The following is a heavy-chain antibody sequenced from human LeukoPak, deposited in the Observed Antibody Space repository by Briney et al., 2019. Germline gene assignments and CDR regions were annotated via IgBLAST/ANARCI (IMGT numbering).Heavy chain of an antibody. V-gene: IGHV3-23*01. CDR1: GFTFSTYA. CDR2: ISGSGDST. CDR3: AKDGDLPVVVTEGFFDY. J-gene: IGHJ4*02. D-gene: IGHD2-21*02. Sequence: PGGSLRLPCAASGFTFSTYAMSWVRQAPRKGLEWVSAISGSGDSTYYADSVKGRFTISRDNSKNTLYLQMNSLRAEDTAIYYCAKDGDLPVVVTEGFFDYWGQGSLVTVSA.